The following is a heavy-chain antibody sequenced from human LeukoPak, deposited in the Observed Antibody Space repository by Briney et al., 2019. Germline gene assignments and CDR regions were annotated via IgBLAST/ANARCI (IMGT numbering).Heavy chain of an antibody. D-gene: IGHD1-26*01. V-gene: IGHV3-66*01. J-gene: IGHJ3*02. Sequence: PGGSLRLSCAASGFTVSSDYMSWVRQAPGKGLEWVSVIYSGGTTHYADSVKGRFTISRDNSKNTLYLQMNSLRAEDTAVYYCARDRGDAFDIWGQGTMVTVSS. CDR2: IYSGGTT. CDR3: ARDRGDAFDI. CDR1: GFTVSSDY.